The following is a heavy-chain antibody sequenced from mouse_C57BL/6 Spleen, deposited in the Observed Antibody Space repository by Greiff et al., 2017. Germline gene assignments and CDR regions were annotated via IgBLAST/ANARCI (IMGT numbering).Heavy chain of an antibody. CDR3: TRPDYCGSNYNY. CDR2: IDPETGGT. CDR1: GYTFTDYE. V-gene: IGHV1-15*01. D-gene: IGHD1-1*01. Sequence: QVQLQQSGAELVRPGASVTLSCKASGYTFTDYEMHWVKQTPVHGLEWIGAIDPETGGTAYNQKFKGKAILTADKSSSTAYMELRSLTSEDSAVYYCTRPDYCGSNYNYWGQGTTLTVSS. J-gene: IGHJ2*01.